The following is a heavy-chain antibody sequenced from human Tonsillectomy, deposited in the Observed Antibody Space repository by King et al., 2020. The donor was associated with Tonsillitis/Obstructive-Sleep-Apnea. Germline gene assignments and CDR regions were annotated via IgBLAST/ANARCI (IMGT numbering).Heavy chain of an antibody. CDR3: ARTKLDYGDYEFTYYMDV. D-gene: IGHD4-17*01. J-gene: IGHJ6*03. CDR2: IYYSGTT. CDR1: DGSISSYY. V-gene: IGHV4-59*01. Sequence: VQLVESGPGLVKPSETLSLTCTVSDGSISSYYWSWVRQPPGKGLEWIGYIYYSGTTNYNPSLKSRVTISVDTSKNQFSLKLRSVTAADTAVYYCARTKLDYGDYEFTYYMDVWGKGTTVTVSS.